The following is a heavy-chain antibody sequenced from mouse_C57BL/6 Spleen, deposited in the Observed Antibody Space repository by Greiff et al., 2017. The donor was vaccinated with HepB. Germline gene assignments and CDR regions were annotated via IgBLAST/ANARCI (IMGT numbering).Heavy chain of an antibody. CDR3: ARDGTTGFAY. V-gene: IGHV1-4*01. CDR1: GYTFTSYT. Sequence: VQLQQSGAELARHGASVKMSCKASGYTFTSYTMHWVKQRPGQGLEWIGYINHSSGYNKYNQKFKDKATLTADKSSSTVYMQLSSLTSEDSAVYYCARDGTTGFAYWGQGTLVTVSA. CDR2: INHSSGYN. D-gene: IGHD1-1*01. J-gene: IGHJ3*01.